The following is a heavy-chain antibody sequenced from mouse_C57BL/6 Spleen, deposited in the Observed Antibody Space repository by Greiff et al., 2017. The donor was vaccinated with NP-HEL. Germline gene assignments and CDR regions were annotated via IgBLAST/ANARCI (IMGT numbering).Heavy chain of an antibody. CDR2: IRSKSNNNAT. V-gene: IGHV10-1*01. D-gene: IGHD2-5*01. Sequence: EVNVVESGGGLVQPKGSLKLSCAASGFSFNTYAMNWVRQAPGKGVEWVARIRSKSNNNATYYADSVKDRLTITRDNSESMLYLQMNNLKTEDTAMYYCVRNTYYSNHFDYWGQGTTLTVSS. CDR1: GFSFNTYA. CDR3: VRNTYYSNHFDY. J-gene: IGHJ2*01.